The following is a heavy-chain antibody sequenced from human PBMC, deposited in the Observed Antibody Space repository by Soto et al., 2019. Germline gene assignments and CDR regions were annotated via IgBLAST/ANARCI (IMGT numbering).Heavy chain of an antibody. CDR1: GYSFTSYW. Sequence: GESLKISGKGSGYSFTSYWISWVRQMPWKGLEWMGRIDPSDFYTNYSPSFQGHVTISADKSISTAYLKWSSLKVSDTALYYCARRCNIVVDSNWFVPGCQGSMVTV. J-gene: IGHJ5*02. V-gene: IGHV5-10-1*01. CDR3: ARRCNIVVDSNWFVP. D-gene: IGHD2-2*01. CDR2: IDPSDFYT.